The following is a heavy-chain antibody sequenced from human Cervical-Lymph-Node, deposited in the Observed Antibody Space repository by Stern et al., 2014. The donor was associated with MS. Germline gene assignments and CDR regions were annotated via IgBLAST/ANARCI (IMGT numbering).Heavy chain of an antibody. Sequence: EVQLVESGGGLVKPGGSLRLSCAASGFTFSSYSMNWGRQDPGKGLEWVASISIGGSYIYYEYSLKGRFTSSRDNAKNSLYLQMNSLRAEDTAVYYCARGRGGNYRYYFDYWGQGTLVTVSS. D-gene: IGHD4-23*01. CDR2: ISIGGSYI. V-gene: IGHV3-21*01. CDR1: GFTFSSYS. J-gene: IGHJ4*02. CDR3: ARGRGGNYRYYFDY.